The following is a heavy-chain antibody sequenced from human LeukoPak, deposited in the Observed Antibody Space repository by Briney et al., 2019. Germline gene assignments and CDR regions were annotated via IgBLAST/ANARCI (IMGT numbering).Heavy chain of an antibody. CDR1: GFTFGSYW. V-gene: IGHV3-7*01. D-gene: IGHD3-10*01. CDR3: ARGGPRGSFDP. CDR2: IKQDGSEK. J-gene: IGHJ5*02. Sequence: GGSLRLSCAASGFTFGSYWMSWVRQAPGKGLEWVANIKQDGSEKYYVDSVKGRFTISRDNGKNSLYLQINSLRAEDTAVYYCARGGPRGSFDPWGQGTLVTVSS.